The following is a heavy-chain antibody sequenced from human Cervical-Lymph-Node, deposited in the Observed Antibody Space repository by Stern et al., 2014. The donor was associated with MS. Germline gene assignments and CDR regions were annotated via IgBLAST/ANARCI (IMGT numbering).Heavy chain of an antibody. CDR1: GYTLTAYY. D-gene: IGHD6-13*01. V-gene: IGHV1-2*02. CDR3: VRDASRYSSSWYFDS. Sequence: VQLVQSGAEVKQPGASVKVSCKASGYTLTAYYMHWVRQAPGQGLEWMGWINPSSGGTNYAQKFQGRVTMTRDPSISTAYMGLSSLTSDDTAVYYCVRDASRYSSSWYFDSWGQGTLVTVSS. J-gene: IGHJ4*02. CDR2: INPSSGGT.